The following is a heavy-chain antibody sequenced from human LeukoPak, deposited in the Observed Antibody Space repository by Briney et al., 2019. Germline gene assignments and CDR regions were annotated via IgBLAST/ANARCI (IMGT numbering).Heavy chain of an antibody. V-gene: IGHV3-53*05. Sequence: PGGSLRLSCAASGFTVSSNYMSWVRQAPGKGLEWVSVIYSCGSTYYADSVKGRFTISRDNSKNTLYLQMNSLRAEDTAVYYCARGDYGDFPRYMDVWGKGTTVTVSS. CDR1: GFTVSSNY. CDR3: ARGDYGDFPRYMDV. D-gene: IGHD4-17*01. J-gene: IGHJ6*03. CDR2: IYSCGST.